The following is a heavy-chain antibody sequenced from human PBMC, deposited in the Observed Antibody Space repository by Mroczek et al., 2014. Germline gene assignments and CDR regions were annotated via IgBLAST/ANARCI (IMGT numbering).Heavy chain of an antibody. V-gene: IGHV1-8*01. CDR1: GYTFTSYD. Sequence: QVQLQQSGAEVKKPGASVKVSCKASGYTFTSYDINWVRQATGQGLEWMGWMNPNSGNTGYAQKFQGRVTMTRNTSISTAYMELSSLRSEDTAVYYCARFLAVAWLGDDAFDIWGQGDNGHRLF. J-gene: IGHJ3*02. CDR3: ARFLAVAWLGDDAFDI. CDR2: MNPNSGNT. D-gene: IGHD6-19*01.